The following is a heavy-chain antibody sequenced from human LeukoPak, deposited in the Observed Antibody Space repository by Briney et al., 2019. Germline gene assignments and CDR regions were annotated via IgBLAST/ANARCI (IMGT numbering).Heavy chain of an antibody. CDR3: ARAGVIRYVAWLINYYMDV. V-gene: IGHV3-64*01. CDR1: GFTFTNHA. CDR2: ISGNGGST. D-gene: IGHD3-9*01. Sequence: GGSLRLSCAASGFTFTNHAMQWVRQAPGKGLEYVSAISGNGGSTYYANSVKGRFTISRDNSKNTVYLRMDSLRAEDMAVYYCARAGVIRYVAWLINYYMDVWGKGTTVTVSS. J-gene: IGHJ6*03.